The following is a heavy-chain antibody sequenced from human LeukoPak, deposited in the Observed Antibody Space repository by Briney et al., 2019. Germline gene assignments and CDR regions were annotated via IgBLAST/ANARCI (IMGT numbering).Heavy chain of an antibody. CDR3: ARGRERYYYDSSGYSWNAY. CDR2: IIPIFGTA. Sequence: SVKVSCKASGGTFSSYAISWVRQAPGQGLEWMGGIIPIFGTANYAQKFQGRVTITADKSTSTAYMELSSLRSEDTAVYYCARGRERYYYDSSGYSWNAYWGQGTLVTVSS. D-gene: IGHD3-22*01. J-gene: IGHJ4*02. CDR1: GGTFSSYA. V-gene: IGHV1-69*06.